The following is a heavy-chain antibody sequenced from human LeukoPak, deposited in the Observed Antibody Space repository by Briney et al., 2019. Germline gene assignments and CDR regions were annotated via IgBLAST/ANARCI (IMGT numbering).Heavy chain of an antibody. V-gene: IGHV3-9*01. CDR1: GFTFDDYA. J-gene: IGHJ4*02. CDR2: ISWNSGSI. Sequence: GRSVRLSCGASGFTFDDYAMHWVLHAPGKGLEWVSGISWNSGSIGYADSVKGRFTISRDNAKNSLYLQMNSLRAEDTALYYCAKGLYYDILTGYFDYWGQGTLVTVSS. D-gene: IGHD3-9*01. CDR3: AKGLYYDILTGYFDY.